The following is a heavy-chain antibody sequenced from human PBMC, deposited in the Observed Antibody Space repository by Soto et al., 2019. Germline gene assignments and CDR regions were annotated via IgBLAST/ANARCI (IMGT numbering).Heavy chain of an antibody. V-gene: IGHV3-74*01. J-gene: IGHJ4*02. CDR2: MNKDGSII. CDR1: GFPFGGEW. D-gene: IGHD4-17*01. Sequence: EVLLVESGGGIVQPGGSLRLSCAASGFPFGGEWMHWVRQGPGKWLVWVSRMNKDGSIIAYADSVRGRFTISRDNAKSTLYLHMNTLRPEDTALYICVIPYGDPPGWGQGTPVIFS. CDR3: VIPYGDPPG.